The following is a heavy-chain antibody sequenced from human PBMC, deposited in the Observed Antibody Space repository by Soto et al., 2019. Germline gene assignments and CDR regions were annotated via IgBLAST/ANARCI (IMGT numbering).Heavy chain of an antibody. V-gene: IGHV3-23*01. CDR1: GFTFSSYA. CDR3: AKWGAHCSSTSCYHY. CDR2: ISDSGGTT. D-gene: IGHD2-2*01. Sequence: EVQLLESGGGLVQPGGSLRLSCAASGFTFSSYAMSWVRQAPGKGLEWVSTISDSGGTTYYADSVKGRFTISRDNSKNTLYLQLNSLRAEDTAVYYCAKWGAHCSSTSCYHYWGQGTLVTVSS. J-gene: IGHJ4*02.